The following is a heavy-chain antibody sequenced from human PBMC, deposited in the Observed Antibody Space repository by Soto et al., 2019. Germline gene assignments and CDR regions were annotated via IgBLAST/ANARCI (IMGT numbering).Heavy chain of an antibody. CDR2: INHSGST. CDR1: GGSFSGYY. CDR3: AREGHGLAATVGFDY. J-gene: IGHJ4*02. D-gene: IGHD2-15*01. Sequence: SETLSLTCAVYGGSFSGYYWSWIRRPPGKGLEWIGEINHSGSTNYNPSLKSRVTISVDTSKNQFSLKLSSVTAADTAVYYCAREGHGLAATVGFDYWGQGTLVTVSS. V-gene: IGHV4-34*01.